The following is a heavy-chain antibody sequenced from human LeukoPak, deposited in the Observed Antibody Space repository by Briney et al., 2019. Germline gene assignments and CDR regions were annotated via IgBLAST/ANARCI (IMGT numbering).Heavy chain of an antibody. Sequence: PGGSLRLSCTVSGFTVSSNSMSWVRQAPGKGLEWVSFIYSDNTHYSDSVKGRFTISRDNSKNTLYLQMNSLRAEDTAVYYCAKAANEWELLAGYFDYWGQGTLVTVSS. CDR2: IYSDNT. D-gene: IGHD1-26*01. CDR1: GFTVSSNS. CDR3: AKAANEWELLAGYFDY. V-gene: IGHV3-53*01. J-gene: IGHJ4*02.